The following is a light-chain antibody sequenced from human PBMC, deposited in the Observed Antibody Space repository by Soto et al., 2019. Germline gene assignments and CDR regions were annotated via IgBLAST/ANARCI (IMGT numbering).Light chain of an antibody. Sequence: QSVLTQPASVSGSPGQSITISCTGTSSDVGTYNHVSWYQQHPGKAPKLVIYDVSQRPSGVSNRFSGSKSGNTASLTISGLQAEDEADYYCCSYAGSRMGVFGGGTKVTVL. CDR2: DVS. J-gene: IGLJ3*02. V-gene: IGLV2-23*02. CDR3: CSYAGSRMGV. CDR1: SSDVGTYNH.